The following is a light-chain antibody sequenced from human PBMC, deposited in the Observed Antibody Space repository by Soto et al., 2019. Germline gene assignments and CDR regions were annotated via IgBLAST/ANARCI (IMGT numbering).Light chain of an antibody. CDR1: SSDVGGYNY. J-gene: IGLJ2*01. CDR3: SSYTSSSTPHVV. V-gene: IGLV2-14*01. Sequence: QSALTQPASVSGSPGQSITICCTGTSSDVGGYNYVSWYQQHPGKAPKLMIYDVSNRPSGVSNRFSGSKSGNTASLTISGLQAEDEADYYCSSYTSSSTPHVVFGGGTQLTVL. CDR2: DVS.